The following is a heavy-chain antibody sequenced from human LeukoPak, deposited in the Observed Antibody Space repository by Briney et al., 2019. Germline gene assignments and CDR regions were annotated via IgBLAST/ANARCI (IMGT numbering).Heavy chain of an antibody. J-gene: IGHJ4*02. CDR2: IIPIFGTA. V-gene: IGHV1-69*05. Sequence: ASVKVSCKASGGTFSSYAISWVRQAPGQGLEWMGGIIPIFGTANYGQKFQGRVTITTGESTSTAYMELSSLRSEDTAVYYWTRDREGAGRGVFDYWGQGTLVTVSS. CDR1: GGTFSSYA. CDR3: TRDREGAGRGVFDY. D-gene: IGHD1-26*01.